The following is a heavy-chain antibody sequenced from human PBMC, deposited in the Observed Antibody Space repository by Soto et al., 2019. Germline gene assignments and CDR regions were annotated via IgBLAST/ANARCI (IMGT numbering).Heavy chain of an antibody. V-gene: IGHV3-20*01. D-gene: IGHD2-2*03. CDR1: GFTFDDYG. Sequence: GGSLRLSCAASGFTFDDYGMSWVRQAPGKGLEWVSGINWNGGSTGYADSVKGRFTISRDNAKNSLYLQMNSLRAEDTALYHCARVGYCSSTSCPVIGAFDIWGQGTMVTVSS. CDR3: ARVGYCSSTSCPVIGAFDI. CDR2: INWNGGST. J-gene: IGHJ3*02.